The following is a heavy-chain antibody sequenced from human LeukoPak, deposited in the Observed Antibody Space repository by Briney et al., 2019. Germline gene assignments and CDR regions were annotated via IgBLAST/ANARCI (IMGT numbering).Heavy chain of an antibody. J-gene: IGHJ4*02. Sequence: PSETLSLTCAVYGGSFSGYYWSWIRQPPGKGLEWIGEINHSGSTNYNPSLKSRVTISVDTSKNQFSLKLSSVTAADTAVYYCALITMVRGVIMNWGQGTLVTVSS. D-gene: IGHD3-10*01. CDR3: ALITMVRGVIMN. CDR1: GGSFSGYY. CDR2: INHSGST. V-gene: IGHV4-34*01.